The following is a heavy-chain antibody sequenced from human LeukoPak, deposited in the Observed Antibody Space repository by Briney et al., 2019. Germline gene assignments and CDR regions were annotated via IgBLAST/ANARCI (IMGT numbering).Heavy chain of an antibody. CDR1: GGSISSGGYY. J-gene: IGHJ6*02. V-gene: IGHV4-31*03. CDR3: ARDTAPDDGYYYYGMDV. D-gene: IGHD1-1*01. Sequence: SQTLSLTCTVSGGSISSGGYYWSWIREHPGKGLEWIGYIYYSGSTYYNPSLKSRVTISVDTSKNQFSLKLSSVTAADTAVYYCARDTAPDDGYYYYGMDVWGQGTTVTVSS. CDR2: IYYSGST.